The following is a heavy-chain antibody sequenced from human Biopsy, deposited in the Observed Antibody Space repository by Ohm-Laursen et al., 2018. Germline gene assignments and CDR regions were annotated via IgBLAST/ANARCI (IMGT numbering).Heavy chain of an antibody. Sequence: SLRLSCTAPGFTFSSYGIHWVRQAPGKGLEWVAVIWYDGSNKYSADSVKGRFSISRDNSKNTVYLQMNSLRAADTAVYYCARDRYYGSESYYSHYNMDVWGQGTTVSVSS. D-gene: IGHD3-10*01. CDR1: GFTFSSYG. V-gene: IGHV3-33*01. CDR3: ARDRYYGSESYYSHYNMDV. CDR2: IWYDGSNK. J-gene: IGHJ6*02.